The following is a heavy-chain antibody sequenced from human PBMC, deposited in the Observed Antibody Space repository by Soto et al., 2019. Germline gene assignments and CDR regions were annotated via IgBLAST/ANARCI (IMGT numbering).Heavy chain of an antibody. J-gene: IGHJ6*02. CDR3: ATRHASIMIFGVVINDYYYGMDV. CDR2: INHSGST. V-gene: IGHV4-34*01. Sequence: SETLSLTCAVYGGSFSGYYWSWTRQPPGKGLEWIGEINHSGSTNYNPSLKSRVTISVDTSKNQFSLKLSSVTAADTAVYYCATRHASIMIFGVVINDYYYGMDVWGQGTTVTVSS. D-gene: IGHD3-3*01. CDR1: GGSFSGYY.